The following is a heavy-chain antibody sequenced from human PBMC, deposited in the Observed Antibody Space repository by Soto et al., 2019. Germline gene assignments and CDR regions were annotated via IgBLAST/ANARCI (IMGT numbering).Heavy chain of an antibody. V-gene: IGHV1-69*18. J-gene: IGHJ3*02. CDR2: IIPLFGTT. D-gene: IGHD1-26*01. CDR1: GGTFTRNA. CDR3: ARDRGTYSGEPFDS. Sequence: QVQLVQSGAEVKKPGSSGKVSCKASGGTFTRNAINWVRQAPGQGLEWMGRIIPLFGTTNYAQKFQGRVTITADEPRRLAYIELTSLRSDDTAISYCARDRGTYSGEPFDSWGQGTLVTVA.